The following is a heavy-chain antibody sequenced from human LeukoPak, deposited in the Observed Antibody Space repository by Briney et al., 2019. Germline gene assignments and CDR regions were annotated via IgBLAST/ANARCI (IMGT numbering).Heavy chain of an antibody. CDR1: GGTFSSYA. CDR2: IIPIFGAA. J-gene: IGHJ3*02. D-gene: IGHD2-15*01. CDR3: ARERGDCSGGSCYVDAFDI. Sequence: SVKVSCKASGGTFSSYAISWVRQAPGQELEWMGGIIPIFGAANYAQKFQGRVTITADESTSTAYMELSSLRSEDTAVYYCARERGDCSGGSCYVDAFDIWGQGTMVTVSS. V-gene: IGHV1-69*13.